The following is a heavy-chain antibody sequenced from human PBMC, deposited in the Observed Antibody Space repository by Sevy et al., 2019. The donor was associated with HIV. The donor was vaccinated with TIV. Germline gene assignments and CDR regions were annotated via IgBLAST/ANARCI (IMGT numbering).Heavy chain of an antibody. CDR3: AKGTVTGTREIDY. D-gene: IGHD6-19*01. Sequence: GGSLRLSCAASGFSISNYAMSWVRQAPGKGLEWVASTSSSGDSAPSTDSVKGRFTISRDNSKDTLFLQMNSLRVDDTAVYYSAKGTVTGTREIDYWGQGTLVTVSS. CDR2: TSSSGDSA. V-gene: IGHV3-23*01. CDR1: GFSISNYA. J-gene: IGHJ4*02.